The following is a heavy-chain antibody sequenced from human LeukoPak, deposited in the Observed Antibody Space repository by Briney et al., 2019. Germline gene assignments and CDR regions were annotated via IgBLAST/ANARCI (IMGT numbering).Heavy chain of an antibody. CDR1: GFTFRDSA. CDR2: VSSSGGNT. D-gene: IGHD3-16*02. V-gene: IGHV3-23*01. CDR3: PRDMELST. Sequence: GGSLRLSCSASGFTFRDSAMTWVRRARGKRLEWVALVSSSGGNTYYPNSVKGRFSVSRDNAKDTLYLQVSSLRADDTSLCYCPRDMELSTWGTGTVVSVSS. J-gene: IGHJ3*01.